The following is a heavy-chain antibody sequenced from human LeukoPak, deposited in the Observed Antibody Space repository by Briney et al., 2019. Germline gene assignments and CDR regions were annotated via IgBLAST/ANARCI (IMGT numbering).Heavy chain of an antibody. CDR1: GYTFTSYG. CDR3: ARHVVYNTAMPQVLAFDI. D-gene: IGHD5-18*01. J-gene: IGHJ3*02. V-gene: IGHV1-18*01. CDR2: ISAYNGNT. Sequence: GASVKVSCKASGYTFTSYGISWVRQAPGQGLEWMGWISAYNGNTNYAQKLQGRVTMTTDTSTSTAYMELRSLRSDDTAVYYCARHVVYNTAMPQVLAFDIWGQGTMVTVSS.